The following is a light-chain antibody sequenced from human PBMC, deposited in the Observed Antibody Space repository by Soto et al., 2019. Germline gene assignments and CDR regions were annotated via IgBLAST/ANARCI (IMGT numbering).Light chain of an antibody. CDR3: QQYGSSEII. CDR2: EAS. V-gene: IGKV3-20*01. Sequence: EIVFAYSSGTLSFSPVERATLSCRASQAVSSSLAWYQQKPGQAPRLLIYEASNRATGIPARFSGSGSGTEFTLTTTRLEPEDFAVFYCQQYGSSEIIFGQGTRLEIK. CDR1: QAVSSS. J-gene: IGKJ5*01.